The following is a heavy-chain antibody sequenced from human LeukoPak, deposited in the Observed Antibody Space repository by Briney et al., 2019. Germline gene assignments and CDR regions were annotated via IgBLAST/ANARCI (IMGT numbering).Heavy chain of an antibody. D-gene: IGHD6-6*01. J-gene: IGHJ5*02. CDR1: GFTFSSYG. CDR2: IWYDGSNK. Sequence: PGGSLRLSCAASGFTFSSYGMHWVRQAPGKGLEWVAVIWYDGSNKYYADSVKGRFTISRDNSKNTLYLQMNSLRAEDTAVYYCARAGIAARRPNNWFDPWGQGTLVTVSP. CDR3: ARAGIAARRPNNWFDP. V-gene: IGHV3-33*01.